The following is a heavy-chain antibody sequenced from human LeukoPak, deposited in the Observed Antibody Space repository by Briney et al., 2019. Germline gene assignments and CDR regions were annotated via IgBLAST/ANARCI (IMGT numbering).Heavy chain of an antibody. Sequence: PGGSLRLSCAASGFTFSSYAMSWVRQARGKGLEWVSTISGNGRSTYYGDSVKGRFTISRDNSKNALSLQMNSLRAEDTAVYYCAKEYYVLLVYSLGGSFDYWGRGTLVTVSS. CDR3: AKEYYVLLVYSLGGSFDY. D-gene: IGHD2-8*02. CDR1: GFTFSSYA. V-gene: IGHV3-23*01. CDR2: ISGNGRST. J-gene: IGHJ4*02.